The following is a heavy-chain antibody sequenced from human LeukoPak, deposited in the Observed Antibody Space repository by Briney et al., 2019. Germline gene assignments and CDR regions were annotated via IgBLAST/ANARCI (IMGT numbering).Heavy chain of an antibody. V-gene: IGHV3-30*04. CDR2: ISYDGSNK. Sequence: GGSLRLSCAASGFTFSSYAMHWVRQAPGKGLEWVAVISYDGSNKYYADSVKGRFTISRDNSKNTLYLQMNSLRAEDTAVYYCAIVVPPPPWPIATRPFDYWGQGSLVTVSS. J-gene: IGHJ4*02. CDR1: GFTFSSYA. D-gene: IGHD6-6*01. CDR3: AIVVPPPPWPIATRPFDY.